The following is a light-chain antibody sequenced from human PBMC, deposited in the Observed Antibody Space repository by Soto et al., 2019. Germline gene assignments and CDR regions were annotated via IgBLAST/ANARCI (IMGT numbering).Light chain of an antibody. CDR3: LVWDSRSEHYV. Sequence: SYELAQSPSVSVAPGQTVSITCGGYNIGSKSVHWYQQKPGPAPVLVVYDDSDRRSGIPERFSGSNSGNTATLTITRVEAGDEADYHCLVWDSRSEHYVFGTGTKVTVL. J-gene: IGLJ1*01. CDR1: NIGSKS. CDR2: DDS. V-gene: IGLV3-21*02.